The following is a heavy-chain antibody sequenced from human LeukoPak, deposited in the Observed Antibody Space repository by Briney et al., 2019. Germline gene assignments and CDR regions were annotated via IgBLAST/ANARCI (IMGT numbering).Heavy chain of an antibody. CDR2: IYHSGST. Sequence: PSGTLSLTCAVSGGSISSSNWWSWVRQPPGKGLEWIGEIYHSGSTNYNPSLKSRVTISVDKSKNQFSLKLSSVTAADTAVYYCARPSGGTPFKRFDYWGQGTLVTVSS. V-gene: IGHV4-4*02. D-gene: IGHD1-1*01. CDR3: ARPSGGTPFKRFDY. J-gene: IGHJ4*02. CDR1: GGSISSSNW.